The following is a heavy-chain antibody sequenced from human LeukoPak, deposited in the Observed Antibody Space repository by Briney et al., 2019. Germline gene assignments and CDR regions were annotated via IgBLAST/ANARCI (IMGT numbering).Heavy chain of an antibody. V-gene: IGHV3-48*03. CDR3: ARETTEDWFDP. CDR2: ISSSGSTI. CDR1: GFTFSSYE. D-gene: IGHD1-14*01. J-gene: IGHJ5*02. Sequence: GGSLRLSCAASGFTFSSYEMNWVRQAPGKGLEWVSYISSSGSTIYYADSVKGRFTISGDNAKNSLYLQMNSLRAEDTAVYYCARETTEDWFDPWGQGTLVTVSS.